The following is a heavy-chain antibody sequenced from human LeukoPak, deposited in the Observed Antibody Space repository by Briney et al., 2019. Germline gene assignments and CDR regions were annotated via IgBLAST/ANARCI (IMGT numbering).Heavy chain of an antibody. CDR1: GGSFSGYY. CDR2: INHSGST. D-gene: IGHD3-22*01. Sequence: PSETLSLTCAVYGGSFSGYYWSWIRQPPGKGLEWIGEINHSGSTNYNPSLKSRVTISVDTSKNQFSLRLSSVTAADTAVYYCARVFDDYYDSSADPPLWFDPWGQGTLVTVSS. J-gene: IGHJ5*02. CDR3: ARVFDDYYDSSADPPLWFDP. V-gene: IGHV4-34*01.